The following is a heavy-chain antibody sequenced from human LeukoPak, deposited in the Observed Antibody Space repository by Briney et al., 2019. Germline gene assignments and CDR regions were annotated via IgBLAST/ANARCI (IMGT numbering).Heavy chain of an antibody. V-gene: IGHV3-74*01. J-gene: IGHJ4*02. CDR3: ASSSGGYCSSTSCYNAY. Sequence: GGSLRLSCAASGFTFSSSWMHWVRQAPEKGLVWVSRINSDGSSTSYADSVKGRFTISRDNAKNTLFLQMNSLRAEDTAVYYCASSSGGYCSSTSCYNAYWGQGTLVTVSS. D-gene: IGHD2-2*02. CDR2: INSDGSST. CDR1: GFTFSSSW.